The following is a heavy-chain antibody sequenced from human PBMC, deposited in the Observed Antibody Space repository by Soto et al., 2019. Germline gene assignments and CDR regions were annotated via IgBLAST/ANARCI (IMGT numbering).Heavy chain of an antibody. CDR3: ARDTPLHYYDSSVDY. V-gene: IGHV3-11*01. Sequence: GGSLRLSCAASGCTFSDYYVSWIRHAPGKGLEWVSYISSSGSTIYYADSVKGRFTISRDNAKNSLYLQMNSLRAEDTAVYYCARDTPLHYYDSSVDYWGQGTLVTVSS. CDR2: ISSSGSTI. D-gene: IGHD3-22*01. CDR1: GCTFSDYY. J-gene: IGHJ4*02.